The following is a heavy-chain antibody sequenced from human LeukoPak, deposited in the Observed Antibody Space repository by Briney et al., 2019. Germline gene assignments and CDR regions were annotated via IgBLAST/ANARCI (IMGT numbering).Heavy chain of an antibody. CDR1: GGTFSSYA. D-gene: IGHD3-22*01. CDR2: IIPIFGTA. V-gene: IGHV1-69*13. CDR3: ARDMYDSSGYYGGDDAFDI. J-gene: IGHJ3*02. Sequence: SVKVSCKASGGTFSSYAISWVRQAPGQGLEWMGGIIPIFGTANYAQKFQGRVTITADESTSTAYMELSSLRSEDTAVYYCARDMYDSSGYYGGDDAFDIWGQGTMVTVSS.